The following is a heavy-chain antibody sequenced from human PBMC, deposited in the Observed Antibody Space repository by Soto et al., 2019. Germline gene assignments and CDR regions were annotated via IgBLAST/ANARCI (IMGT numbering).Heavy chain of an antibody. CDR2: INAGNGNT. CDR1: GYTFTSYA. D-gene: IGHD3-10*01. CDR3: ARDNSRETMAPLYYFDY. Sequence: GASVKVSCKASGYTFTSYAMHWVRQAPGQRLEWMGWINAGNGNTKYSQKFQGRVTITRDTSASTAYMELSSLRSEDTAVYYCARDNSRETMAPLYYFDYWGQGTLVTVSS. V-gene: IGHV1-3*01. J-gene: IGHJ4*02.